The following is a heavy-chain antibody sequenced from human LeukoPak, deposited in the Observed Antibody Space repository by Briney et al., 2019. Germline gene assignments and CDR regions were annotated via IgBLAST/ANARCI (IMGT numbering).Heavy chain of an antibody. CDR1: GFTFSSYA. V-gene: IGHV3-30*04. CDR3: ARGIAIYTAVDY. D-gene: IGHD2-21*01. Sequence: GGSLRHSCADSGFTFSSYAMHWVRQGPGKGLEWVAVISYDGRNIHYADSVKGRFTISRDNSKNTLYLQMNSLRAEDTAVYYCARGIAIYTAVDYWGQGTLVTVSS. J-gene: IGHJ4*02. CDR2: ISYDGRNI.